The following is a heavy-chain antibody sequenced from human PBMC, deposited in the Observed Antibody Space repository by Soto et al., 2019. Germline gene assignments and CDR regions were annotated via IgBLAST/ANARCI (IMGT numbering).Heavy chain of an antibody. V-gene: IGHV3-30*03. CDR2: ISYDGSNK. J-gene: IGHJ3*02. Sequence: PGGSLRLSCAASGFTFSSYGMHWVRQAPGKGLEWVAVISYDGSNKYYADSVKGRFTVSRENSKNTLYLQINSLRPEEAALYYCTRGPTHGAFDIWGQGTMVTVSS. CDR3: TRGPTHGAFDI. CDR1: GFTFSSYG.